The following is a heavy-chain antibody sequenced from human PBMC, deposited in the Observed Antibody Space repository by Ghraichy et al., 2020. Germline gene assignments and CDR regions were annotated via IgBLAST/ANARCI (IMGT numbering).Heavy chain of an antibody. V-gene: IGHV4-4*07. Sequence: SETLSLSCTVSGGSISFYYWNWVRQPAGKGLEWIGRMYTTGTTNYNPSLKSRVTMSVDTSKNQFSLRLTSVTAADTAVYFCARQSRTLTWIDAWGHGIQVTVSS. CDR1: GGSISFYY. J-gene: IGHJ5*01. CDR2: MYTTGTT. CDR3: ARQSRTLTWIDA.